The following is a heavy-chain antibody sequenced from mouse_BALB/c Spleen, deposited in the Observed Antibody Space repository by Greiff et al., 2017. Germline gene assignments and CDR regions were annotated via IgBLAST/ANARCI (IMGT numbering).Heavy chain of an antibody. D-gene: IGHD1-1*01. V-gene: IGHV3-6*02. J-gene: IGHJ1*01. CDR2: ISYDGSN. CDR3: ANYYGSSYWYFDV. Sequence: EVQRVESGPGLVKPSQSLSLTCSVTGYSITSGYYWNWIRQFPGNKLEWMGYISYDGSNNYNPSLKNRISITRDTSKNQFFLKLNSVTTEDTATYYRANYYGSSYWYFDVWGAGTTVTVSS. CDR1: GYSITSGYY.